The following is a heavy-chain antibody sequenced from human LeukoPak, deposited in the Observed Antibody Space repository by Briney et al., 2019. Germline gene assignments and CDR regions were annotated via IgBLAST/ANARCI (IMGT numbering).Heavy chain of an antibody. CDR1: GFTFSSYS. CDR2: ISSSSSYI. V-gene: IGHV3-21*01. CDR3: ARSTRRDKKNYYYYMDV. Sequence: PGGSLRLSCAASGFTFSSYSMNWVRQAPGKGLEWVSSISSSSSYIYYADSVKGRFTISRDNAKNSLYLQMNSLRAEDTAVYYCARSTRRDKKNYYYYMDVWGKGTTVTVSS. J-gene: IGHJ6*03. D-gene: IGHD5-24*01.